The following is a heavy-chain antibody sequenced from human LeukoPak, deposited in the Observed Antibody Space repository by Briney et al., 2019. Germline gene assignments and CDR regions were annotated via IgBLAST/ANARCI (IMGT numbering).Heavy chain of an antibody. CDR1: GFTFSSYW. CDR3: ARDVAGSGSL. Sequence: LAGGSPRLSCAASGFTFSSYWMHWVRQVPGKGLVWVARINEHGSITDYADSVKDRFTVSRDNAWNTLYLQMNSLRAEDTAVYYCARDVAGSGSLWGQGTLITVSS. V-gene: IGHV3-74*01. D-gene: IGHD3-10*01. CDR2: INEHGSIT. J-gene: IGHJ4*02.